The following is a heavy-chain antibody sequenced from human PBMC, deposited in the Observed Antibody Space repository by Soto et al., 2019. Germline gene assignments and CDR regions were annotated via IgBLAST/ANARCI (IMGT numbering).Heavy chain of an antibody. CDR3: ARVARGGNSGGLDY. D-gene: IGHD2-21*02. V-gene: IGHV1-69*12. CDR1: GGTFSSYA. Sequence: QVQLVQSGAEVKKPGSSVKVSCKASGGTFSSYAISWVRQAPGQGLEWMGGVIPIFGTANYAQKVQGRVTITADESTGTAYMELSSLRSEDTAVYYCARVARGGNSGGLDYWGQGTLVTVSS. CDR2: VIPIFGTA. J-gene: IGHJ4*02.